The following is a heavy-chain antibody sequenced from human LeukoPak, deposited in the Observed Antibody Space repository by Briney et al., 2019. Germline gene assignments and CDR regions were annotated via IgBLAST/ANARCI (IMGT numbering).Heavy chain of an antibody. D-gene: IGHD6-13*01. CDR3: TSYSSIGSDY. V-gene: IGHV1-18*04. CDR1: GYTFTGYY. Sequence: GASVKVSCKASGYTFTGYYMHWVRQAPGQGLEWMGWVSAYNGNTNYAQKFQGRVTITADKSTSTAYMELSSLRSEDTVVYYCTSYSSIGSDYWGQGTLVTVSS. CDR2: VSAYNGNT. J-gene: IGHJ4*02.